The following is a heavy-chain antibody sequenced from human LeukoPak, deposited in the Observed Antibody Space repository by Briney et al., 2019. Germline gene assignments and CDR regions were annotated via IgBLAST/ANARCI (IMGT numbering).Heavy chain of an antibody. CDR3: AREHSYSSSSSRYYYYGMDV. D-gene: IGHD6-6*01. Sequence: GASVKVSCKASGYTFTGCYMHWVRQAPGQGLEWMGWINPNSGGTNYAQKFQGRVTMTRDTSISTAYMELSRLRSDDTAVYYCAREHSYSSSSSRYYYYGMDVWGQGTTVTVSS. CDR2: INPNSGGT. J-gene: IGHJ6*02. CDR1: GYTFTGCY. V-gene: IGHV1-2*02.